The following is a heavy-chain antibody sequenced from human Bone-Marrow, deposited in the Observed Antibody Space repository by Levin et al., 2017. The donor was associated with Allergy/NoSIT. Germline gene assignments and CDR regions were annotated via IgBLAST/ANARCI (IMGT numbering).Heavy chain of an antibody. CDR1: RFMFSDYY. J-gene: IGHJ4*02. CDR3: ARGGRGTSYYWQY. CDR2: ISSSGTHT. D-gene: IGHD4-11*01. V-gene: IGHV3-11*05. Sequence: GESLKISCEASRFMFSDYYMTWIRQAPGKGPEWVSHISSSGTHTDHADSVKGRFTISRDHAKNSLYLQMNSLRAEDTAVYICARGGRGTSYYWQYWGLGTLVTVSP.